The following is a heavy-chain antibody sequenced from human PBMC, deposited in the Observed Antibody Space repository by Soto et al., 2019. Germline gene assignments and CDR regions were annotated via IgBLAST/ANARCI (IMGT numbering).Heavy chain of an antibody. D-gene: IGHD5-18*01. CDR1: GSSFTTYY. V-gene: IGHV4-34*01. J-gene: IGHJ6*02. CDR2: INNRGNT. Sequence: SETLSLTCALSGSSFTTYYWTWIRQPPGKGLDWIGEINNRGNTNYNPSLKSRVTISLDTSKTQFSLKLTSVTAADTAVYYCLMVTYSGLDVWGQGTTVRVSS. CDR3: LMVTYSGLDV.